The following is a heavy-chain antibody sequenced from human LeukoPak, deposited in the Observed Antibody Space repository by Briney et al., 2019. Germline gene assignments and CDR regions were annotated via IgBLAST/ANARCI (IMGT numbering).Heavy chain of an antibody. CDR1: GGSISSSSYY. J-gene: IGHJ4*02. Sequence: SETLSLTCTVSGGSISSSSYYWGWVRQPPGKGLEWIGEIYHSGSTNYNPSLKSRVTISVDKSKNQFSLKLSSVTAADTAVYYCANGEDYFDYWGQGTLVTVSS. V-gene: IGHV4-39*07. CDR2: IYHSGST. CDR3: ANGEDYFDY.